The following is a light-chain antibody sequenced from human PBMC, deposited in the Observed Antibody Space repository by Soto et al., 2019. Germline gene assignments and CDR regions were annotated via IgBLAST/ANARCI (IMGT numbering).Light chain of an antibody. V-gene: IGLV2-14*03. Sequence: QSALTQPASMSGSPGQSITISCAGTSSDVGGYKYVSWYQQHTGKAPKLLIYDVNDRPSGVSIRFSGSKSGNAASLTISGLQSKDEAVYYCSSKTSSSTRLIFGGGTKLTVL. CDR3: SSKTSSSTRLI. CDR1: SSDVGGYKY. CDR2: DVN. J-gene: IGLJ2*01.